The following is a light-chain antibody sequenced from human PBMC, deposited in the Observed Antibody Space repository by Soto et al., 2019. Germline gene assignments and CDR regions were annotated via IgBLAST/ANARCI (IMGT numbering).Light chain of an antibody. J-gene: IGKJ4*01. CDR2: DAS. Sequence: VVLQQCRPRLSPYHEKTNTPSFRASQSVSSYVAWYQQKPGQAPRLLTYDASNEATGIPARFSGSGSWTDFTLYISSLQPEDSACYSLQQHSSSRTFGRGTKVDIK. V-gene: IGKV3-11*01. CDR3: QQHSSSRT. CDR1: QSVSSY.